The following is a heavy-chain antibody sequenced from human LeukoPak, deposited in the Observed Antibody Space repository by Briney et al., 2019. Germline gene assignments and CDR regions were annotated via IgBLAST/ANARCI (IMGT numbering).Heavy chain of an antibody. D-gene: IGHD3-22*01. CDR2: IIPIFGTA. CDR1: GATFSSYA. J-gene: IGHJ4*02. CDR3: ATAGGSSGYHNFDY. V-gene: IGHV1-69*05. Sequence: ASVKVSCKASGATFSSYAISWVRQAPGQGLEGMGGIIPIFGTADYAQKFQGRVTITTDESTSTAYMELSSLRSEDTAVYYCATAGGSSGYHNFDYWGQGTLVTVSS.